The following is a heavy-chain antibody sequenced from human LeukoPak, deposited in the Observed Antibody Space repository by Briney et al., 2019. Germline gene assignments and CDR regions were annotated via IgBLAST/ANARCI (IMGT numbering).Heavy chain of an antibody. Sequence: GRSLRLSCAASGFTFSSYGMHWVRQAPGKGLEWVAVISYDGSNKYYADSVKGRFTISRDNSKNTLYPQMNSLRAEDTAVYYCAKDQGMGDNVDTAMEDYWGQGTLVTVSS. D-gene: IGHD5-18*01. J-gene: IGHJ4*02. CDR2: ISYDGSNK. CDR3: AKDQGMGDNVDTAMEDY. CDR1: GFTFSSYG. V-gene: IGHV3-30*18.